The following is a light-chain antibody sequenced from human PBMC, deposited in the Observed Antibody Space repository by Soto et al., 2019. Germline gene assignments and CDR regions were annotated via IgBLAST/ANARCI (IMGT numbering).Light chain of an antibody. Sequence: QSVLTQPPSASGSPGQSVTISCSGTSSDVGGYNFVSWYQQHPGKAPKLIIYEVSKRPSGVPDRFSGSKSGNTASLPVSGLQAEDEADYYCSSDAGSNVVFGGGTKVTVL. CDR1: SSDVGGYNF. CDR3: SSDAGSNVV. J-gene: IGLJ2*01. CDR2: EVS. V-gene: IGLV2-8*01.